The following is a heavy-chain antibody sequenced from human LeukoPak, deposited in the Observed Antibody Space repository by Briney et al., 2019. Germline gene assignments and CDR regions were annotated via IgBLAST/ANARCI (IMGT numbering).Heavy chain of an antibody. J-gene: IGHJ6*03. V-gene: IGHV4-4*07. D-gene: IGHD3-22*01. CDR2: IYVTGST. CDR1: GGSTINYY. CDR3: ARLKYYDSTGYSPGYYMDV. Sequence: SETLSLTCTVSGGSTINYYWSWIRQPAGTGLEWVGRIYVTGSTIYNPSLQSRLSRSVDTSKNQFSLRLTSVTAADTAVYYCARLKYYDSTGYSPGYYMDVWGKGITVTVSS.